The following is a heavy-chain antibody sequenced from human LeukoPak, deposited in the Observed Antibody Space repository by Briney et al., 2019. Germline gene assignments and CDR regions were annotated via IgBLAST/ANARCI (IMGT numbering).Heavy chain of an antibody. CDR2: IFYSGST. Sequence: PSETLSLTCTVSSGSISTSNYYWGWVRQPPGKALEWIGNIFYSGSTYYSPSLKSRVTISLDTSRNQFSLRLSSVNAADTAVYYCARDILATSIAAPYYWGQGTLVTVSS. CDR3: ARDILATSIAAPYY. J-gene: IGHJ4*02. CDR1: SGSISTSNYY. V-gene: IGHV4-39*07. D-gene: IGHD6-13*01.